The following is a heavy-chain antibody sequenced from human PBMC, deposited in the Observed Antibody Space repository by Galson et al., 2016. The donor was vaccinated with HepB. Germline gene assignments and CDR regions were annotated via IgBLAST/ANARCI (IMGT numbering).Heavy chain of an antibody. Sequence: SLRLSCAASGFTFNSYTMNWVRQAPGKGLEWVSSISDDSNHIFHADSVEGRFFTSRDNAKNSLFLQMNSLRAEDTAVYYCARDIPSRIAAAAIDYWGQGTLVTVSS. CDR1: GFTFNSYT. CDR3: ARDIPSRIAAAAIDY. D-gene: IGHD6-13*01. J-gene: IGHJ4*02. CDR2: ISDDSNHI. V-gene: IGHV3-21*04.